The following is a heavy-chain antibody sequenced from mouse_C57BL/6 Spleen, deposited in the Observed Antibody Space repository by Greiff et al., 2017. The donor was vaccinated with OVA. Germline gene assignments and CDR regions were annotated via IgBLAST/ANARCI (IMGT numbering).Heavy chain of an antibody. CDR2: ISDGGSYT. Sequence: EVMLVESGGGLVKPGGSPKLSCAASGFTFSSYAMSWVRQTPEKRLEWVATISDGGSYTYYPDNVKGRFTISRDNAKNNLYLQMSHLKAEDTAMYYCARESNWDGYWGQGTTLTVAS. CDR1: GFTFSSYA. V-gene: IGHV5-4*01. CDR3: ARESNWDGY. D-gene: IGHD4-1*01. J-gene: IGHJ2*01.